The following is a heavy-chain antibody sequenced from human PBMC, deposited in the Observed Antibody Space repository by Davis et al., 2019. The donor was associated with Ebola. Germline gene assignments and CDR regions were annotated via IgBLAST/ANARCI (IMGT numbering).Heavy chain of an antibody. Sequence: SGPTLVKPTATLTLTCTVSGFSLSNARMGVSWIRQPPGKALEWLAHIFSNDEKSYSTSLTSRLTISKDTSKSQVVLTMTNMDPVDTATYYCARASSGGYYFDYWGQGTLVTVSS. D-gene: IGHD6-19*01. V-gene: IGHV2-26*01. CDR3: ARASSGGYYFDY. J-gene: IGHJ4*02. CDR1: GFSLSNARMG. CDR2: IFSNDEK.